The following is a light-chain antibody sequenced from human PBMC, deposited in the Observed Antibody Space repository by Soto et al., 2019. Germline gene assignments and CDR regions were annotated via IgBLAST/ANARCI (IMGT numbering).Light chain of an antibody. CDR1: QSVSSN. Sequence: EIVLTQSPATLSVSPGERATLSCRASQSVSSNLAWYQQKPGQAPRLLIYGASTRATGIPARFSGSGSGTEFTLTISSLQSEDFAVYYCQLYNNWPQTFGQGTKVDI. CDR3: QLYNNWPQT. J-gene: IGKJ1*01. V-gene: IGKV3-15*01. CDR2: GAS.